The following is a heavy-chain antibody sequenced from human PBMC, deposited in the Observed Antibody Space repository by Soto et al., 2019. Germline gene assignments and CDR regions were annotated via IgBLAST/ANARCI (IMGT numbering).Heavy chain of an antibody. Sequence: SETLSLTCAVSGGSISSSNWWSWVRQPPGKGLEWIGYIYYSGSTNYNPSLKSRVTISVDTSKNQFSLKLSSVTTADTAVYYCARRIMATETFDYWGQGTLVTVSS. CDR1: GGSISSSNW. CDR2: IYYSGST. D-gene: IGHD5-12*01. J-gene: IGHJ4*02. CDR3: ARRIMATETFDY. V-gene: IGHV4-4*02.